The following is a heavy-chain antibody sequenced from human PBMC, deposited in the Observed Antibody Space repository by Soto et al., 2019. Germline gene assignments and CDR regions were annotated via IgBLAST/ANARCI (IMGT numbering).Heavy chain of an antibody. J-gene: IGHJ5*02. CDR3: ARDQGVAAAGITWFDP. CDR1: GDPMNTYH. CDR2: VHSSGST. V-gene: IGHV4-4*07. D-gene: IGHD6-13*01. Sequence: NPSETLSLTCTVSGDPMNTYHWSWIRQPAGKGLEWIGHVHSSGSTNYNPSLKSRVTMSVDTSKNQFSLRLMSVTAADTAVYYCARDQGVAAAGITWFDPWGQGSRVTVSS.